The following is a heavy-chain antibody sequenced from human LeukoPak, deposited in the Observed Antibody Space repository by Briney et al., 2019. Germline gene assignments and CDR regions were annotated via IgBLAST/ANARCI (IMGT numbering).Heavy chain of an antibody. V-gene: IGHV4-59*01. CDR2: IYYSGST. D-gene: IGHD6-13*01. CDR1: GGSISSYY. J-gene: IGHJ3*02. CDR3: ARDPYSSSWYFAFDI. Sequence: PSETLSLTCTVSGGSISSYYWSWIRQPPGKGLEWIGYIYYSGSTNYNPSLKSRVTISVDTSKNQFSLKLSSVTAADTAVYYCARDPYSSSWYFAFDIWGQGTMVTVSS.